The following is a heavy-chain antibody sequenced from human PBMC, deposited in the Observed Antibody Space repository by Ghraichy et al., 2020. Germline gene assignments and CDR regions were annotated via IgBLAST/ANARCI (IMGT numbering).Heavy chain of an antibody. Sequence: GSLNISCVGSGFTLGSYSMNWVRQSPGKRLEWVSYITSSSSFKSYADSVKGRFTISRDNAQNSVSLQMSSLTDEDTAIYYCARGSRVVRFYYYDGMDVWGQGTTVTVSS. CDR1: GFTLGSYS. D-gene: IGHD4-23*01. CDR3: ARGSRVVRFYYYDGMDV. J-gene: IGHJ6*02. CDR2: ITSSSSFK. V-gene: IGHV3-48*02.